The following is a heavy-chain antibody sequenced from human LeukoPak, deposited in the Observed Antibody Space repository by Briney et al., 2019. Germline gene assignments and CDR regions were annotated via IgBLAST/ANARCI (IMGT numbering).Heavy chain of an antibody. CDR1: GGSISSGGYY. CDR2: IYYSGST. J-gene: IGHJ6*03. Sequence: SETLSLTCTVSGGSISSGGYYWSWIRQHPGKGLEWIGYIYYSGSTYYNPSLKSRVTISVDTSKNQSSLKLSSVTAADTAVYYCARDNPGTPYYMDVWGKGTTVTVSS. CDR3: ARDNPGTPYYMDV. D-gene: IGHD6-13*01. V-gene: IGHV4-31*03.